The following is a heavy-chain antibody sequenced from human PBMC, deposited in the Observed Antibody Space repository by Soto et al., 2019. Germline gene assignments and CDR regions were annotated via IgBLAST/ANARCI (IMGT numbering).Heavy chain of an antibody. V-gene: IGHV1-3*01. CDR1: GYTFTSYA. CDR2: INVGNGNT. D-gene: IGHD2-21*02. CDR3: ARGDCGGDCSLIHY. Sequence: QVQLLQSGTGVKQPGASVKVSCKASGYTFTSYAMHWVRQAPGQRLEWMGWINVGNGNTKYSQKFQGRVTITRDTSASTAYMELRSLTSEDTAVYYCARGDCGGDCSLIHYWGQGTLVTVSS. J-gene: IGHJ4*02.